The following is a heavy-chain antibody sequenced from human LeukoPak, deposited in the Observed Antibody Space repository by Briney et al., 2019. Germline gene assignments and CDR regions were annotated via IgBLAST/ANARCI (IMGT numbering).Heavy chain of an antibody. J-gene: IGHJ6*03. CDR2: VRGSGGST. CDR3: PKKMGWSGYYNYYYYMDV. V-gene: IGHV3-23*01. D-gene: IGHD3-3*01. Sequence: PGGSLRLSCAASGFTFSSYAMSWVRKAPGKGLEWVSAVRGSGGSTYYADSVKGRFTISRDNTNNTLYLHMKSPIAEAKAVYYCPKKMGWSGYYNYYYYMDVWGKGTTVTVSS. CDR1: GFTFSSYA.